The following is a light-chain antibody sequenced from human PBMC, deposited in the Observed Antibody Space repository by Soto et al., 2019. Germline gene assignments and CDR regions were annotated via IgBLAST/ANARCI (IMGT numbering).Light chain of an antibody. Sequence: QSVLTQPPSVSGAPGQRVTISCTGSSSNIGAGYDVHWYQQLPGTAPKLIIYGNSNRPSGVPYRFSGSKSGTSASLAITGLQAENEADYYCQSYDSSLSGYVFGTGTKLTVL. J-gene: IGLJ1*01. CDR2: GNS. V-gene: IGLV1-40*01. CDR1: SSNIGAGYD. CDR3: QSYDSSLSGYV.